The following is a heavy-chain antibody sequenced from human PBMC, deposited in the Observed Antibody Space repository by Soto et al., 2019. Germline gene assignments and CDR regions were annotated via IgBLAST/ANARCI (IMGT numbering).Heavy chain of an antibody. D-gene: IGHD2-2*02. Sequence: EVQLVESGGGLVQPGGSLRLSCAASGFSFSNYKMSWVRLAPGKGLEWVSYINSDSSIIYYADSVRGRFTISRDNAKNSVYLHLNSLRVEATALYYCARGCSITGCSTPVFESWGRGTLVIVSS. CDR3: ARGCSITGCSTPVFES. CDR2: INSDSSII. CDR1: GFSFSNYK. J-gene: IGHJ4*02. V-gene: IGHV3-48*01.